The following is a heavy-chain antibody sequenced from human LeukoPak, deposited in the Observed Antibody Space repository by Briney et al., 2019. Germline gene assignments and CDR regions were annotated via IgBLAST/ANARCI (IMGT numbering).Heavy chain of an antibody. CDR3: SRDGLRSYDF. CDR2: ISSNSRYI. V-gene: IGHV3-21*01. J-gene: IGHJ4*02. D-gene: IGHD3-10*01. Sequence: GGSLRLSCAASGFDFSDYTINWVRQAPGKGLEWLSSISSNSRYIYYADSVKGRLTVSRDNAKNSVYLQMNNLRGEDSAVYYCSRDGLRSYDFWGQGTLVTVSS. CDR1: GFDFSDYT.